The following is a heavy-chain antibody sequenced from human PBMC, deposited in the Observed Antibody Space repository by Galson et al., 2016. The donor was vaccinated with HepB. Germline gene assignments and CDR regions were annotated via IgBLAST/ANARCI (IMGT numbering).Heavy chain of an antibody. Sequence: SLRLSCAASGFTFNNYAMTWVRQAPGKGLEWVSSISDNGDGTFYADSVKGRFTISRDNSKNTLYLQMNSLRAEDTAIYYYAKRGAMVRGVLGGGMDVWGQGTTVTVSS. D-gene: IGHD3-10*01. CDR2: ISDNGDGT. J-gene: IGHJ6*02. CDR1: GFTFNNYA. CDR3: AKRGAMVRGVLGGGMDV. V-gene: IGHV3-23*01.